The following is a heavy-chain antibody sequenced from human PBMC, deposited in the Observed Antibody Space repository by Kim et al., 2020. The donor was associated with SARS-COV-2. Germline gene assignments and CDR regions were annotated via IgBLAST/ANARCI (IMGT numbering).Heavy chain of an antibody. J-gene: IGHJ6*02. CDR3: ARRYCSSTSCYTRTNNYYYYYGMDV. CDR1: GFTFSSYG. V-gene: IGHV3-33*01. Sequence: GGSLRLSCAASGFTFSSYGMHWVRQAPGKGLEWVAVIWYDGSNKYYADSVKGRFTISRDNSKNTLYLQMNSLRAEDTAVYYCARRYCSSTSCYTRTNNYYYYYGMDVWGQGTTVTVSS. CDR2: IWYDGSNK. D-gene: IGHD2-2*02.